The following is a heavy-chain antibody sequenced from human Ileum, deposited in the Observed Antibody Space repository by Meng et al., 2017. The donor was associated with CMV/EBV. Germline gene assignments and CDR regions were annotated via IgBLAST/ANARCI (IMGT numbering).Heavy chain of an antibody. CDR3: PKSSEGWSFDH. J-gene: IGHJ4*02. Sequence: SCAASGVSFRASHVHWVRQAPGKGLEWVALVSFEGGLKYYADSVKGRFTISRDNSKNTLYLQMDDLRDEDTAVYYCPKSSEGWSFDHWGQGTLVTVSS. D-gene: IGHD6-19*01. CDR1: GVSFRASH. V-gene: IGHV3-30*18. CDR2: VSFEGGLK.